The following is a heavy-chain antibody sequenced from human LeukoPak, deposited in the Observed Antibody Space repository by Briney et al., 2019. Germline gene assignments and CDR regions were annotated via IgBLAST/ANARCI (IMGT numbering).Heavy chain of an antibody. D-gene: IGHD6-19*01. CDR3: ARDGIAVAGTPSYYYYGMDV. CDR2: INPNSGGT. Sequence: GASVKVSCKASGYTFTGYYMHWVRQAPGQGLEWMGWINPNSGGTNYAQKFQGRVTMTRDTSIGTAYMELSRLRSDDTAVYYCARDGIAVAGTPSYYYYGMDVWGQGTTVTVSS. J-gene: IGHJ6*02. V-gene: IGHV1-2*02. CDR1: GYTFTGYY.